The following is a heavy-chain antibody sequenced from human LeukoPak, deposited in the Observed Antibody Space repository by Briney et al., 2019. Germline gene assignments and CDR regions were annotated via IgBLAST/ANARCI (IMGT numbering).Heavy chain of an antibody. J-gene: IGHJ5*02. Sequence: SETLSLTCTVSGGSISSSSYYWGWIRQPPGKGLEWIGSIYYSGSTYYNPSLKSRVTISVDTSKNQFSLKLSSVTAADTAVYYCARPDIHLKAAAGTGTFDPWGQGTLVTVSS. D-gene: IGHD6-13*01. CDR3: ARPDIHLKAAAGTGTFDP. CDR2: IYYSGST. V-gene: IGHV4-39*07. CDR1: GGSISSSSYY.